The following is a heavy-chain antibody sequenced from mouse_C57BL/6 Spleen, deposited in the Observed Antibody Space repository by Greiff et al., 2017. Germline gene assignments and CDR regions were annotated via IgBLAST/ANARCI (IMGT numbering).Heavy chain of an antibody. D-gene: IGHD1-1*01. CDR1: GYTFTSYW. J-gene: IGHJ4*01. Sequence: VQLQQPGAELVKPGASVKLSCKASGYTFTSYWMQWVKQRPGQGLEWIGEIDPSDSYTNSNQKFKGKATLTVDTASSTAYMQLSSLTSEDSAVYYCARASITTVVARAMDYWGQGTSVTVSS. CDR2: IDPSDSYT. V-gene: IGHV1-50*01. CDR3: ARASITTVVARAMDY.